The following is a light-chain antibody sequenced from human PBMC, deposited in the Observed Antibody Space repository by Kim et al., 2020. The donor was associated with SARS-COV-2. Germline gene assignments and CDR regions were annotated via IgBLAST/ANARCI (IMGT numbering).Light chain of an antibody. CDR2: RDT. CDR1: NIGSKI. V-gene: IGLV3-9*01. J-gene: IGLJ3*02. Sequence: SYELTQPLSVSVALGQTATITCGASNIGSKIVHWYQQTPGQAPVMVIDRDTNRPSGIPERFSVSTSGNTATLTISRAQAGDEADYYCQVWDSNTWVFGGGTQLTVL. CDR3: QVWDSNTWV.